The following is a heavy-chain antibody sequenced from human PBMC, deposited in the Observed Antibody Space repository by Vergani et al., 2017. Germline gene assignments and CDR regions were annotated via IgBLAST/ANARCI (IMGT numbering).Heavy chain of an antibody. Sequence: QVQLVQSGAELKKPGASVSVSCKGSSHTFQTYGISWVRQAPGKGLEWMAWIRPYTGHTIYAQKFQDRVTMTADTSTNTAYMELSSLRSEDTAVYYCATPRLRFSYYYYYGMDVWGQGTTVTVSS. CDR3: ATPRLRFSYYYYYGMDV. D-gene: IGHD5-12*01. CDR2: IRPYTGHT. V-gene: IGHV1-18*01. J-gene: IGHJ6*02. CDR1: SHTFQTYG.